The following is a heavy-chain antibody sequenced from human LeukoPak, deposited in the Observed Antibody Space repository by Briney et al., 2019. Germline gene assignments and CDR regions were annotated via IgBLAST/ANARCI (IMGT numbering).Heavy chain of an antibody. CDR1: GGTFSSYA. Sequence: ASVKVSCKASGGTFSSYAISWVRQAPGQGLEWMGWISAYNGNTNYAQKLQGRVTMTTDTSTSTAYMELRSLRSDDTAVYYCAREDRDYYDSSGYYSWGQGTLVTVSS. J-gene: IGHJ4*02. V-gene: IGHV1-18*01. CDR3: AREDRDYYDSSGYYS. CDR2: ISAYNGNT. D-gene: IGHD3-22*01.